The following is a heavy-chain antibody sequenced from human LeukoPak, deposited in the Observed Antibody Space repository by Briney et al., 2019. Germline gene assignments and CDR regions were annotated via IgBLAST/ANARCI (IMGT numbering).Heavy chain of an antibody. J-gene: IGHJ5*02. CDR3: ASHAFLGYCTSTSCYGSVWFDP. D-gene: IGHD2-2*01. Sequence: PSETLSLTCTVYDGSISSSSYYTGWIRQPPGQKPQRIGSIFYSGSTYYNPSLKTRVTTSVDTSKNQISLKLSSVTAADTPVCSCASHAFLGYCTSTSCYGSVWFDPWGQGTLVTVSS. V-gene: IGHV4-39*01. CDR2: IFYSGST. CDR1: DGSISSSSYY.